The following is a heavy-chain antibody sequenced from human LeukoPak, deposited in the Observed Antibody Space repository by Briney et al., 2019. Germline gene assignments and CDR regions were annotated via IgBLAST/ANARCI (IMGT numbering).Heavy chain of an antibody. V-gene: IGHV1-18*01. J-gene: IGHJ5*02. CDR1: GYTFTSYG. D-gene: IGHD3-22*01. CDR2: ISAYNGNT. CDR3: AREGYYDSSGYWFDP. Sequence: ASVTVSCEASGYTFTSYGISWVRQAPGQGLEWMGWISAYNGNTNYAQKLQGRVTMTTDTSTSTAYMELRSLRSDDTAVYYCAREGYYDSSGYWFDPWGQGTLVTVSS.